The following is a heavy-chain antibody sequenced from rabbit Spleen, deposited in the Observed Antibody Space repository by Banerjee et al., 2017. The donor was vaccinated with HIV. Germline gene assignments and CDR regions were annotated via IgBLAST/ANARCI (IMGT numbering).Heavy chain of an antibody. CDR1: GVSFSFSSY. J-gene: IGHJ6*01. V-gene: IGHV1S40*01. D-gene: IGHD1-1*01. Sequence: QSLEESGGGLVKPGASLTLNCTASGVSFSFSSYMCWVRQAPGKGLEWVACIEVGSSGFTYFATWAKGRFTCSKTSSTTVTLQMTRLTAADTATYFCARDTSSSFSSYGMDLWGQGTLVTVS. CDR3: ARDTSSSFSSYGMDL. CDR2: IEVGSSGFT.